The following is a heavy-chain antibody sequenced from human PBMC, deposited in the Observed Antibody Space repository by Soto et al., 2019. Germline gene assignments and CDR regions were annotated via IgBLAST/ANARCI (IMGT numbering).Heavy chain of an antibody. Sequence: GGSLRLSCAASGFTFSNAWMSWVRQAPGKGLEWVGRIKSKTDGGTTDYAAPVKGRFTISRDDSKNTLYLQMNSLKTEDTAVYYCTTTPLYYDFWSGYPFDYRGQGTLVTVSS. CDR3: TTTPLYYDFWSGYPFDY. V-gene: IGHV3-15*01. D-gene: IGHD3-3*01. J-gene: IGHJ4*02. CDR2: IKSKTDGGTT. CDR1: GFTFSNAW.